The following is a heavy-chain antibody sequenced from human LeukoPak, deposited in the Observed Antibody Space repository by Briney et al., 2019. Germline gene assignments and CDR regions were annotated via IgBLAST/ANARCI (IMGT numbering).Heavy chain of an antibody. D-gene: IGHD5-24*01. CDR2: ISSSGSTI. CDR1: GFTFSDYY. Sequence: GGSLRLSCAASGFTFSDYYMSWIRQAPGKGLEWVSYISSSGSTIYYADSVKGRFTISRDNAKNSLYLQMNSLRAEDTAVYYCAREETRDGYNYYYFDYWGQGTLVTVSS. CDR3: AREETRDGYNYYYFDY. J-gene: IGHJ4*02. V-gene: IGHV3-11*01.